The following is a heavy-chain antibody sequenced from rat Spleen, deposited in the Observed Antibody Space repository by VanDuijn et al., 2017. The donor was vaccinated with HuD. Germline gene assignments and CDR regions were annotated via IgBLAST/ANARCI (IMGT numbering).Heavy chain of an antibody. J-gene: IGHJ3*01. Sequence: EVQLVESGGGFVLPGRSLKLSCAASGFTFSNYGMAWVRQAPTKGLEWVASISYDGNSIYYRDSVKGRFTISRDNAKLSLYLQMDSLRSEDTATYYCASLNYGRDYWGQGTLVTVSS. CDR2: ISYDGNSI. D-gene: IGHD1-11*01. CDR3: ASLNYGRDY. CDR1: GFTFSNYG. V-gene: IGHV5-29*01.